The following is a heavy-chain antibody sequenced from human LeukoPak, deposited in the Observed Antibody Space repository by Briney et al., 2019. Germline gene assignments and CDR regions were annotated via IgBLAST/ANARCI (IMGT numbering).Heavy chain of an antibody. V-gene: IGHV1-18*01. CDR3: ARDDYGASKGWFDP. Sequence: ASVKVSCKASGYTFTSYGISWVRQAPGQGLEWMGWISAYNGNTNYAQKLQGRVTMTTDTSTSTAYMELRSLRSDDTAVYFCARDDYGASKGWFDPWGQGTLVTVSS. D-gene: IGHD4-17*01. CDR1: GYTFTSYG. J-gene: IGHJ5*02. CDR2: ISAYNGNT.